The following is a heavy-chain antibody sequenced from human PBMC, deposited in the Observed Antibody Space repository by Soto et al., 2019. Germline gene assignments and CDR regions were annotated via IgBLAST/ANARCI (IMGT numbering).Heavy chain of an antibody. CDR3: ARDHTPYYYYYYGMDV. V-gene: IGHV3-30-3*01. CDR2: ISYDGSNK. Sequence: HPGGSLRLSCAASGFTFSSYAMHWVRQAPGKGLEWVAVISYDGSNKYYADSVKGRFTISRDNSKNTLYLQMNSLRAEDTAVYYCARDHTPYYYYYYGMDVWGQGTTVTVSS. CDR1: GFTFSSYA. J-gene: IGHJ6*02.